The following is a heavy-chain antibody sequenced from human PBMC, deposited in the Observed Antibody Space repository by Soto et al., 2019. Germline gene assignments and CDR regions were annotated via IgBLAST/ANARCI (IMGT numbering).Heavy chain of an antibody. CDR3: ASDVKTSVDGLNDIHP. CDR1: GFSCSSYA. J-gene: IGHJ5*02. Sequence: GGSLRLSCASSGFSCSSYAMSWVRQAPGKGLEWVSVISASGGTTYYADSVKGRFTISRDNSKNTLYLQMNSLRPEDTAFYYCASDVKTSVDGLNDIHPLGQGTLVTVSS. D-gene: IGHD1-1*01. V-gene: IGHV3-23*01. CDR2: ISASGGTT.